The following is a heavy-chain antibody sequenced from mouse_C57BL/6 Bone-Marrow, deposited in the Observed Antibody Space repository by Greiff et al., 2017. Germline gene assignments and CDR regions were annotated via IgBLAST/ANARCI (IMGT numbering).Heavy chain of an antibody. V-gene: IGHV1-52*01. CDR2: IDPSDSET. D-gene: IGHD1-1*01. J-gene: IGHJ1*03. CDR1: GYTFTSYW. Sequence: VKLQQPGAELVRPGSSVKLSCKASGYTFTSYWMHWVKQRPIQGLEWIGNIDPSDSETHYNQKFKDKATLTVDKSSSTAYMPLSSLTSEDSAVYYCARGDYYGSSYLWYFDVWGTGTTVTVSS. CDR3: ARGDYYGSSYLWYFDV.